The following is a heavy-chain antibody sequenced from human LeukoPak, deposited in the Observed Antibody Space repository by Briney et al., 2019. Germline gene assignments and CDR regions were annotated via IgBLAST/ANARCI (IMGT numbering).Heavy chain of an antibody. J-gene: IGHJ4*02. Sequence: PGGSLRLSCAASGFTFSSYWMSWVRQAPGKGLEWVANIKQDGSEKYYVDSVKGRFTISRDNAKNSLYLQMNSLRAEDTAVYYCARSGALRSSGWGRLYDFDYWGQGTLVTVSS. D-gene: IGHD6-19*01. V-gene: IGHV3-7*01. CDR3: ARSGALRSSGWGRLYDFDY. CDR2: IKQDGSEK. CDR1: GFTFSSYW.